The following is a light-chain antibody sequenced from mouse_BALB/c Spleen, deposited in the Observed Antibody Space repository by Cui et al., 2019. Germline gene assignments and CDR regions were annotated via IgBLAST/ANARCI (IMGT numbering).Light chain of an antibody. CDR1: GNINNY. CDR2: NAK. CDR3: QHFWSTPPT. Sequence: DIQMTQSQASLSASVGETVTITCRASGNINNYLAWYQQKQGKSPQLLVYNAKTLADGVPSRFSGSGSGTQYSLKINSLQPEDFGSYYCQHFWSTPPTFGGGTKLEIK. J-gene: IGKJ1*01. V-gene: IGKV12-41*01.